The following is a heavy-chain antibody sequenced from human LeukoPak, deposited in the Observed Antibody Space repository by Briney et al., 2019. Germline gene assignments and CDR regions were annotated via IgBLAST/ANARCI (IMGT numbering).Heavy chain of an antibody. CDR3: GRDLFMIVVPGQNVLDY. D-gene: IGHD3-22*01. Sequence: PGGSLRLSCAASGFSFSSYGMHWVRQAPGKGLEWVAVISYDESNKYYADSVKGRFTISRDNSKNTLYLQMNSLRAEDTAVYYCGRDLFMIVVPGQNVLDYWGQGTLVTVSS. V-gene: IGHV3-30*03. J-gene: IGHJ4*02. CDR1: GFSFSSYG. CDR2: ISYDESNK.